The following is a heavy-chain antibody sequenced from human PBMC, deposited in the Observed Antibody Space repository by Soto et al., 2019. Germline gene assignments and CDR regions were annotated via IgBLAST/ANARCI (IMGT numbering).Heavy chain of an antibody. J-gene: IGHJ5*02. CDR1: GFDFSDAY. V-gene: IGHV3-11*05. D-gene: IGHD6-13*01. CDR3: ASLVRQHLPPLGP. Sequence: QVHLVESGGGLVKPGGSLRLSCAASGFDFSDAYMSWIRQAPGKGLEWVAWITSSSVQTRYADSVKGRFTISRDNAKNSLYLQMNSLRPEDTAVYYCASLVRQHLPPLGPWGQGTLVIGSS. CDR2: ITSSSVQT.